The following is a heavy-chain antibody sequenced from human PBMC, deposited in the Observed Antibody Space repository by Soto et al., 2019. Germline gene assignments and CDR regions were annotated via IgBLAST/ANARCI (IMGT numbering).Heavy chain of an antibody. J-gene: IGHJ4*02. CDR1: GFTFSSYS. V-gene: IGHV3-21*01. Sequence: XESLRLSCAASGFTFSSYSMNWVRQAPGKGLEWVSSISSSSSYIYYADSVKGRFTISRDNAKNSLYLQMNSLRAEDTAVYYCARSVFQYYDFWSGYYTGPSEDYWGQGTLVTVSS. D-gene: IGHD3-3*01. CDR2: ISSSSSYI. CDR3: ARSVFQYYDFWSGYYTGPSEDY.